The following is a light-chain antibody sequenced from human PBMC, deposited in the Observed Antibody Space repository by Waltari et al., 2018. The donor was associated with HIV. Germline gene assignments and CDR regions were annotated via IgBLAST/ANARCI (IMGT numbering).Light chain of an antibody. CDR1: QSVSSN. CDR3: QQYNNGPPWT. CDR2: GAS. V-gene: IGKV3-15*01. J-gene: IGKJ1*01. Sequence: EIVMTQSPATLSVSPGERATVSCRASQSVSSNLAWYQQKPGQAPRLLIYGASTRATDIPARFSGSGSGTDFTLTINSLQSEDFAVYYCQQYNNGPPWTFGQGSKVEIK.